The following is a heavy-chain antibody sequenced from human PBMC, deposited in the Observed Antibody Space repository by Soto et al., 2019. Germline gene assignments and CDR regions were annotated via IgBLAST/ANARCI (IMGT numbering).Heavy chain of an antibody. CDR2: TYSGGSS. CDR1: GLNVSSNS. D-gene: IGHD1-26*01. Sequence: EVQLVESGGGLVQPGGSLRVSCAASGLNVSSNSMNWVRQAPGRGLEWVSITYSGGSSYYADSVKGRFTISRDNSKNTLFLQRNSVRAKDTAVYNWARAGAHGSPNMDFWAKGPRSPSP. CDR3: ARAGAHGSPNMDF. J-gene: IGHJ6*03. V-gene: IGHV3-66*01.